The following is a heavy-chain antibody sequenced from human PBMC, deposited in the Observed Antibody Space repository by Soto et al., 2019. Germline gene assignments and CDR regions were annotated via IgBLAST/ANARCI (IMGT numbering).Heavy chain of an antibody. Sequence: QVQLVQSGAEVKKPGASVKVSCKASGYTFTSYDINWVRQATGQGLEWMGWMNPNSGNTGYAQKFQGRVTMTRNTSISTAYRELSSLRSEDTAVYYCARDSSGPPYYYYGMDVWGQGPTVTVSS. CDR2: MNPNSGNT. J-gene: IGHJ6*02. D-gene: IGHD3-22*01. CDR1: GYTFTSYD. CDR3: ARDSSGPPYYYYGMDV. V-gene: IGHV1-8*01.